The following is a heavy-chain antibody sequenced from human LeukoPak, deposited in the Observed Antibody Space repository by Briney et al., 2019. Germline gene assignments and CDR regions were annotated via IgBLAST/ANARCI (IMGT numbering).Heavy chain of an antibody. D-gene: IGHD3-9*01. V-gene: IGHV1-8*01. CDR1: GYTFTSYD. CDR2: MNPNSGNT. Sequence: ASVKVSCKASGYTFTSYDINWVRQATGQGLEWMGWMNPNSGNTGYAQKFQDRVTMTRNTSISTAYMELSSLRSEDTGVYYCARRGEGLRYFDWLLEPYYYYYYGMDVWGQGTTVTVSS. CDR3: ARRGEGLRYFDWLLEPYYYYYYGMDV. J-gene: IGHJ6*02.